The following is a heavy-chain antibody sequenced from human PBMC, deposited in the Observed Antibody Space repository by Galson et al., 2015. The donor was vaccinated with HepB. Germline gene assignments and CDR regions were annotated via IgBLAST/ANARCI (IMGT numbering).Heavy chain of an antibody. J-gene: IGHJ3*02. CDR1: GFTLSSYA. Sequence: SLRLSCAASGFTLSSYAMHWVRQAPGKGLEWVAVISYDGSNKYYADSVKGRFTISRDNSKNTLYLQMNSLRAEDTAVYYCARVDSPLFGVGGYAFDIWGQGTMVTVSS. D-gene: IGHD3-3*01. CDR2: ISYDGSNK. V-gene: IGHV3-30-3*01. CDR3: ARVDSPLFGVGGYAFDI.